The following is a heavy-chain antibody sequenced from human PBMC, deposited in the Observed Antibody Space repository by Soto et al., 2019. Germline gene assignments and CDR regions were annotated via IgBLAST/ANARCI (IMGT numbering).Heavy chain of an antibody. J-gene: IGHJ4*02. CDR3: ARAPVGLDTISYFDY. CDR2: IYNGGST. CDR1: GDSVSSVGFH. V-gene: IGHV4-30-4*01. D-gene: IGHD3-3*01. Sequence: SETLSLTCTVSGDSVSSVGFHWAWLRLPPGKGLEWIGYIYNGGSTYYRPSLESRMYMSLDATRNHYSLRLTSVTAADTAVYFCARAPVGLDTISYFDYWGQGKLVTVSS.